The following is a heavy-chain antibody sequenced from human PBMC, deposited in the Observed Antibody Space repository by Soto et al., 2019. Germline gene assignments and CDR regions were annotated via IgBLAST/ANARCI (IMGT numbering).Heavy chain of an antibody. CDR3: ARGLLWHYYDSSGYPPYFDY. J-gene: IGHJ4*02. CDR2: IYYSGST. V-gene: IGHV4-59*01. Sequence: PSETLSLTCTVSGGSISSYYWSWIRQPPGKGLEWIGYIYYSGSTNYNPSLKSRVTISVDTSKNQFSLKLSSVTAADTAVYYCARGLLWHYYDSSGYPPYFDYWGQGTLVTVS. CDR1: GGSISSYY. D-gene: IGHD3-22*01.